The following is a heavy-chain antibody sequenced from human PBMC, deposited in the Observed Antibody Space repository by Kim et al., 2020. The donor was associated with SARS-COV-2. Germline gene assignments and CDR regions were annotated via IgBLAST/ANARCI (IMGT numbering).Heavy chain of an antibody. J-gene: IGHJ4*02. CDR1: GFTFSDYY. V-gene: IGHV3-11*01. D-gene: IGHD3-10*01. Sequence: GGSLRLSCAASGFTFSDYYMSWIRQAPWKGLKWVSYISSTGNHIYYADSVKGRFNVSRDNAKNSLFLQMNSLSAEDTAVYYCASLLVVRPYWGPGTPVTV. CDR2: ISSTGNHI. CDR3: ASLLVVRPY.